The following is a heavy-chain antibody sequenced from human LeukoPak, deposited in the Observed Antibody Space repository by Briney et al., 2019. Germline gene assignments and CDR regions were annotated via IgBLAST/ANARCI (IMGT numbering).Heavy chain of an antibody. CDR1: GDNFSTYA. D-gene: IGHD2-15*01. V-gene: IGHV1-18*01. CDR3: ARDSGHGSGFDY. CDR2: ISAYNGNT. J-gene: IGHJ4*02. Sequence: ASVKVSCKASGDNFSTYAISWVRQAPGQGLEWMGWISAYNGNTNYAQKLQGRVTMTTDTSTSTAYMELRSLRSDDTAVYYCARDSGHGSGFDYWGQGTLVTVSS.